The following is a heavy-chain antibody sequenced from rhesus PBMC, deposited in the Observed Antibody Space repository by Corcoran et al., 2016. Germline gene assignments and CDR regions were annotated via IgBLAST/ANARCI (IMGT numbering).Heavy chain of an antibody. CDR1: GGSISSNY. CDR3: ARGIITPYFDY. V-gene: IGHV4-173*01. CDR2: IPGSGGSP. Sequence: QLQLQESGPGLVKPSETLSLTCAVSGGSISSNYWSWIRQPPGKGLGWIGRIPGSGGSPDYNPSLKRRVTISTDTSKNQFSLELSSVTAADTAVYYCARGIITPYFDYWGQGVLVTVSS. D-gene: IGHD1-26*01. J-gene: IGHJ4*01.